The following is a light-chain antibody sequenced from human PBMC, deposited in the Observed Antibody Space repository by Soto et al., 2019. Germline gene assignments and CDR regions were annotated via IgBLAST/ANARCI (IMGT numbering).Light chain of an antibody. CDR3: QQYNNWPGT. CDR2: GAS. CDR1: QSVSSN. Sequence: EIVMTQSPATLSVSPGERATLSCRASQSVSSNLAWYQQKPGQAPRLLIYGASTRATGIPDRFSGSGSGTEFTLPISSLQSEDFAVYYCQQYNNWPGTVGQGTKVDIK. J-gene: IGKJ1*01. V-gene: IGKV3D-15*01.